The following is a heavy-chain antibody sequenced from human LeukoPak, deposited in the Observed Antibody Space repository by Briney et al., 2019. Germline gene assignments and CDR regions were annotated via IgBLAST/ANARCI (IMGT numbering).Heavy chain of an antibody. CDR2: IYYSGST. Sequence: PSETLSLTCTVSGGSISSSSYYWGWIRQPPGKGLEWIGSIYYSGSTYYNPSLKSRVTISVDTSKNQFSLKLSSVTAADTAVYYCARDHYDSSGYYSLYGMDVWGQGTTVTVSS. CDR3: ARDHYDSSGYYSLYGMDV. J-gene: IGHJ6*02. D-gene: IGHD3-22*01. V-gene: IGHV4-39*07. CDR1: GGSISSSSYY.